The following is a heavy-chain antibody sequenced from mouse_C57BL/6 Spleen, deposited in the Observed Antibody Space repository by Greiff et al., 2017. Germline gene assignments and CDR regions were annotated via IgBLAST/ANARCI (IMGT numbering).Heavy chain of an antibody. CDR3: ARWWDGYFDV. CDR1: GYTFTDYN. D-gene: IGHD1-1*02. Sequence: EVKLVESGPELVKPGASVKMSCKASGYTFTDYNMPWVKQSHGKSLEWIGYINPNNGGTSYNQKFKGKATLTVNKSSSTAYMELRSLTSEDSAVYYCARWWDGYFDVWGTGTTVTVSS. J-gene: IGHJ1*03. V-gene: IGHV1-22*01. CDR2: INPNNGGT.